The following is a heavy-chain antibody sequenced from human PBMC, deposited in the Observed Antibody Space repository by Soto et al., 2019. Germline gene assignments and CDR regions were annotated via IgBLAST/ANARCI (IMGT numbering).Heavy chain of an antibody. Sequence: PGESLKISCKGSGYSFTSYWISWVRQMPGKGLEWMGRIDPSDSYTNYSPSFQGHVTISADKSISTAYLQWSSLKASDTAMYYCARLLSIAAAGTYYYYGMDVWGQGTTVTVSS. V-gene: IGHV5-10-1*01. J-gene: IGHJ6*02. CDR1: GYSFTSYW. CDR3: ARLLSIAAAGTYYYYGMDV. CDR2: IDPSDSYT. D-gene: IGHD6-13*01.